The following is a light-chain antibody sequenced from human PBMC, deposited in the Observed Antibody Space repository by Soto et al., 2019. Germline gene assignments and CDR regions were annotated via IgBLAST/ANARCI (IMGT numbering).Light chain of an antibody. J-gene: IGLJ2*01. Sequence: QSVLAQPASVSGSPGQSITISCIGTRSDIGRYNYVSWYQQRPGKAPKLLIYEVTYRPSGVSARFSGSKSGSTASLTISGLQAEDEADYYCSSYSTTTSPHVLFGGGTKVTVL. V-gene: IGLV2-14*01. CDR2: EVT. CDR1: RSDIGRYNY. CDR3: SSYSTTTSPHVL.